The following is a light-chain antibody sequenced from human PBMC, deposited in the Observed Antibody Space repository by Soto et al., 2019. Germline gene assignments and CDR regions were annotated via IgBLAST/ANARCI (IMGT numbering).Light chain of an antibody. V-gene: IGKV1-8*01. CDR3: QQSYSTLWT. J-gene: IGKJ1*01. CDR2: AAS. Sequence: AIRMTQTPSSLSASTGDRATITCRASQGISSYLAWYQQKPGKAPKPLIYAASSLQSGVPSRFSGSGSGTDFTLTISSLQPEDFATYYCQQSYSTLWTFGQGTKVDIK. CDR1: QGISSY.